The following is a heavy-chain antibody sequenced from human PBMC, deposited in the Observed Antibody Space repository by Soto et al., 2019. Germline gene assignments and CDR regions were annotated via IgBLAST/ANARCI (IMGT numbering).Heavy chain of an antibody. Sequence: QVQLVQSGAEVKKPGSSVKVSCKASGGTFSSYAISWVRQAPGQGLEWMGGIILIFGTANYAQMFQGRVTITADESTSTAYMELSSLRSEDTAVYYCARCSSTSWRSYGMDVWGQGTTVTVSS. J-gene: IGHJ6*02. CDR1: GGTFSSYA. CDR3: ARCSSTSWRSYGMDV. CDR2: IILIFGTA. D-gene: IGHD2-2*01. V-gene: IGHV1-69*01.